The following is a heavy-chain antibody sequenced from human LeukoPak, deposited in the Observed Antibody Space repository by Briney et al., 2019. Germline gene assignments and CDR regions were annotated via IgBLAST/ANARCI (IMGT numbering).Heavy chain of an antibody. Sequence: SETLSLTCAVYGGSFSGYYWSWIRQPPGKGLEWIGEINHSGSTNYNPSLKSRVTISVDTSKNQFSLKLSSVTAADTAVYYCANILTGYWPAVDAFDIWGQGTMVTVSS. CDR1: GGSFSGYY. CDR3: ANILTGYWPAVDAFDI. V-gene: IGHV4-34*01. CDR2: INHSGST. D-gene: IGHD3-9*01. J-gene: IGHJ3*02.